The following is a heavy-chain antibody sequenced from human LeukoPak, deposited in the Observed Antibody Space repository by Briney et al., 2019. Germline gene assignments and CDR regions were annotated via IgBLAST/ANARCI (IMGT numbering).Heavy chain of an antibody. CDR2: INPNNGGT. Sequence: GASVSLSCKASGYTFTDYSIHWVRQAPGQGLEWMGWINPNNGGTHYAQKFRGSVTMTRDTSISTVYMELSRLRSDDTAVYYCALLGAIDSWGQGTLATVSS. CDR3: ALLGAIDS. V-gene: IGHV1-2*02. D-gene: IGHD2-15*01. J-gene: IGHJ4*02. CDR1: GYTFTDYS.